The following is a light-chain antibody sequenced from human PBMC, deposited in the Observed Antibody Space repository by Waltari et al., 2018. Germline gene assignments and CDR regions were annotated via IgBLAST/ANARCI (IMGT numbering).Light chain of an antibody. J-gene: IGKJ1*01. CDR3: QKYDRLPAT. Sequence: EIVLTQSPGTLSLSPGERATLSCRASQSVRKYLAWYQQKPGQAPRLLIDETSIRATGIPDRFSGSGFGTDFSLTISSLDPEDFAVYFCQKYDRLPATFGQGTRVEIK. V-gene: IGKV3-20*01. CDR2: ETS. CDR1: QSVRKY.